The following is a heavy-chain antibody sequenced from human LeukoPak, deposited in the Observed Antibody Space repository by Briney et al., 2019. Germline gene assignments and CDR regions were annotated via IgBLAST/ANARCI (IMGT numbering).Heavy chain of an antibody. CDR3: AKPPEVGATVGYFDY. D-gene: IGHD1-26*01. CDR1: GFTFSSYG. Sequence: GRSLRLSCAASGFTFSSYGMHWIRQAPGKGLEWVALISFDGSNQYYADSVKGRFTISRDNSKNTLYLQMNSLRAEDTAVYYCAKPPEVGATVGYFDYWGQGTLVTVSS. J-gene: IGHJ4*02. V-gene: IGHV3-30*18. CDR2: ISFDGSNQ.